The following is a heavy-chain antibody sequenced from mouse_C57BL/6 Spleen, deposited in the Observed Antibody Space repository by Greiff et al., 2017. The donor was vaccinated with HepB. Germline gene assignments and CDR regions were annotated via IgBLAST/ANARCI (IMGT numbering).Heavy chain of an antibody. CDR2: ISYDGSN. D-gene: IGHD2-10*02. J-gene: IGHJ4*01. V-gene: IGHV3-6*01. CDR3: ARDRMSRAYAMDY. CDR1: GYSITSGYY. Sequence: EVQLQESGPGLVKPSQSLSLTCSVTGYSITSGYYWNWIRQFPGNKLEWMGYISYDGSNNYNPSLKNRISITRDTSKNQFFLKLNYVTTEDTATYYGARDRMSRAYAMDYWGQRTSVTVSS.